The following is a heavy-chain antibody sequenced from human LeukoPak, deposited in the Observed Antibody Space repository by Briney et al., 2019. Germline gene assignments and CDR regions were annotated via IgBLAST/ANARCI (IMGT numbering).Heavy chain of an antibody. CDR2: ISYDGSNK. CDR1: GFTFSSYA. D-gene: IGHD5-18*01. J-gene: IGHJ4*02. CDR3: ARDRGYSYGPFDY. Sequence: GRSLRLSCAASGFTFSSYAMHWVRQAPGKGLEWVAVISYDGSNKYHADSVKGRFTISRDNSKNTLYLQMNSLRAEDTAVYYCARDRGYSYGPFDYWGQGTLVTVSS. V-gene: IGHV3-30*04.